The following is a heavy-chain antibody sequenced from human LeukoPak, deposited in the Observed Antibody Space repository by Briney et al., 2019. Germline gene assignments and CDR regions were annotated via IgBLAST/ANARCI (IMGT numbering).Heavy chain of an antibody. CDR2: FDPEDGET. J-gene: IGHJ6*04. Sequence: ASVKVSCKVSGYTLTELSMHWVRQAPGKGLEWMGGFDPEDGETIYAQKFQGRVTMTEDTSTDTAYMELSSLRSEDTAVYYCATDKKRDYDFWSGPPTGVWGKGTTVTVSS. CDR1: GYTLTELS. CDR3: ATDKKRDYDFWSGPPTGV. V-gene: IGHV1-24*01. D-gene: IGHD3-3*01.